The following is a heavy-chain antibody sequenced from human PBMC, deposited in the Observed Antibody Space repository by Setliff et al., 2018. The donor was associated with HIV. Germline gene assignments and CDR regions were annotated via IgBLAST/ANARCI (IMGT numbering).Heavy chain of an antibody. J-gene: IGHJ4*02. CDR1: GGSFSDYY. Sequence: PSETLSLTCAVYGGSFSDYYWSWIRQPPGKGLEWIAEIKHSGNTNYNPSLKSRVTILVDTSKNQVSLKLTSVTAADTAVYYCARVLRDTSCYGYWGQGTLVTVSS. D-gene: IGHD2-2*01. CDR3: ARVLRDTSCYGY. V-gene: IGHV4-34*01. CDR2: IKHSGNT.